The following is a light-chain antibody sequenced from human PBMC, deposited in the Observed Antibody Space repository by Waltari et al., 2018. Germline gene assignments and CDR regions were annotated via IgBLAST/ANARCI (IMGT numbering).Light chain of an antibody. CDR3: QAWDSSTVV. V-gene: IGLV3-1*01. J-gene: IGLJ2*01. CDR1: KLGDKY. Sequence: SYELTQPPSVSVSPGQTASITCSGDKLGDKYACWYQHKPGQSPVLVIYQDSMRPSGIRERFAGSNSGTPATLTISGTQAMDEADYYCQAWDSSTVVFGGGTKLTVL. CDR2: QDS.